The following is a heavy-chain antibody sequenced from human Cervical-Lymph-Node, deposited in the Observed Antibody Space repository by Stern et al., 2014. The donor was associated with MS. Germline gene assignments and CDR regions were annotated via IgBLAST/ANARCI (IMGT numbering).Heavy chain of an antibody. Sequence: EVKLLESGGGLVQPGGYLRLSCAAFGFTFSDHYMDWVRQVLGKGLEWVGRCRNKDKIYTTEYAASVKGRFTISRYDSKNSVYLQMNSLTIEDTAVYYCVSVYSNSWSGIYFDNWGQGTLVIVPS. CDR1: GFTFSDHY. V-gene: IGHV3-72*01. D-gene: IGHD4-23*01. CDR2: CRNKDKIYTT. J-gene: IGHJ4*02. CDR3: VSVYSNSWSGIYFDN.